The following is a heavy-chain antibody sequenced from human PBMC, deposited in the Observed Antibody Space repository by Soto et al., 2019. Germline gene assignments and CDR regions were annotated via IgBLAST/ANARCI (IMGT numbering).Heavy chain of an antibody. J-gene: IGHJ4*02. CDR1: GFTVTTNY. V-gene: IGHV3-53*01. CDR3: ARGAFDC. CDR2: ISSGGDT. Sequence: EVQVVESGGGLIQPGGSLRLSCAASGFTVTTNYMSWVRQAPGKGLEWVSIISSGGDTYYADSVKGRFTISRDNPKNTLYLQMNSLTAEATAVYFCARGAFDCWGQGTLVTVSS.